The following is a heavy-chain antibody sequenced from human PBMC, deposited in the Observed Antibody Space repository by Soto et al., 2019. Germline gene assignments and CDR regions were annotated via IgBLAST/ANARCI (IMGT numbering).Heavy chain of an antibody. CDR2: ISGSGGST. J-gene: IGHJ4*02. CDR3: AKTPARGSDY. Sequence: QETGKGLEWVSAISGSGGSTYYADSVKGRFTISRDNSKNTLYLQMNSLRAEDTAVYYCAKTPARGSDYWGQGPLVTGSS. V-gene: IGHV3-23*01. D-gene: IGHD2-15*01.